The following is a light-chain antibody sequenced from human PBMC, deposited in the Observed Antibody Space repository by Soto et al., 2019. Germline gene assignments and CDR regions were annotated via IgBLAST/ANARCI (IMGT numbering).Light chain of an antibody. CDR1: SGSIASNY. CDR2: EDN. J-gene: IGLJ2*01. V-gene: IGLV6-57*03. Sequence: NFMLTQPHSVSESPGQTVTISCTRSSGSIASNYVQWYQQRPGRAPTTVIYEDNQRPSGVPDRFSGSIDSSSNSASLTISGLKTDDEADDSGQSYDSSKGVFGGGTKLTVL. CDR3: QSYDSSKGV.